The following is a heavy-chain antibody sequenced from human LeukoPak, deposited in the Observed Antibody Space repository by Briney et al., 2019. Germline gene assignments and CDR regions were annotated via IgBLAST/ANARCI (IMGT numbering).Heavy chain of an antibody. V-gene: IGHV4-61*02. CDR3: ASQYSSGWYSGYFDY. J-gene: IGHJ4*02. Sequence: SQTLSLTCTVSGGSISSGSYYWSWIRQPAGKGLEWIGRIYTSGSTNYNPSLRSRVSISVDTSKNQFSLKLSSVTAADTAVYYCASQYSSGWYSGYFDYWGQGTLVTVSS. D-gene: IGHD6-19*01. CDR1: GGSISSGSYY. CDR2: IYTSGST.